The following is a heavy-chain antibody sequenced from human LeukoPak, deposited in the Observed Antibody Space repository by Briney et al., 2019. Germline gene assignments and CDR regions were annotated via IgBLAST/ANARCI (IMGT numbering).Heavy chain of an antibody. D-gene: IGHD2-8*02. CDR1: GFTFSSYS. J-gene: IGHJ3*02. Sequence: GGSLRLSCAASGFTFSSYSMNWVRQAPVKGLEWVSSISSSSSYIYYADSVKGRFTISRDNAKNSLYLQMNSLRAEDTAVYYCARVNLALVAFDIWGQGTMVTVSS. V-gene: IGHV3-21*01. CDR2: ISSSSSYI. CDR3: ARVNLALVAFDI.